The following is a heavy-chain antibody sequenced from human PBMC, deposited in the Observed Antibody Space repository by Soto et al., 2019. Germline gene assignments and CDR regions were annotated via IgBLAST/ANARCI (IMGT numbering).Heavy chain of an antibody. D-gene: IGHD5-18*01. CDR2: INHSGST. CDR3: ARRTRQLWSGMDV. J-gene: IGHJ6*02. CDR1: GGSFSGYY. V-gene: IGHV4-34*01. Sequence: QVQLQQWGAGLLKPSETLSLTCAVYGGSFSGYYWSWIRQPPGKGLEWIGEINHSGSTNYNPSLKRRVTIAVDTSRNQFSLKLSSVTAADTAVYYGARRTRQLWSGMDVWGQGNTVTVSS.